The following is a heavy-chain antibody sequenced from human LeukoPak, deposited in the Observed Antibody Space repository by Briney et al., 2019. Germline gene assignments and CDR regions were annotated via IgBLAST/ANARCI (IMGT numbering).Heavy chain of an antibody. V-gene: IGHV1-8*01. J-gene: IGHJ5*02. CDR1: GYTFTSYD. CDR2: MNPNSGNK. CDR3: AKTGRPNNSGWYRWFDP. Sequence: ASVKVSCKASGYTFTSYDINWVRQATGQGLEWMGWMNPNSGNKGYAQKFQGRVTMTRNTSISTAYMELSSLTSEDTAVYYCAKTGRPNNSGWYRWFDPWGQGTLVTVSS. D-gene: IGHD6-19*01.